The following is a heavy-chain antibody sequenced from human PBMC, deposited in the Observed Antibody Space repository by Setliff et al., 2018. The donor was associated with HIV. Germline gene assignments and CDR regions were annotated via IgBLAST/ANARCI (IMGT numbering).Heavy chain of an antibody. J-gene: IGHJ3*02. CDR1: GGSFSGYY. Sequence: SETLSLTCAVYGGSFSGYYWSWIRQPPGKGLEWIGEINHSGSTNYNPSLKSRVTISVDTSKNQLSLKLSSVTAADTAVYYCAGDGYNVDAFDIWGQGTMVTVSS. CDR2: INHSGST. V-gene: IGHV4-34*01. D-gene: IGHD5-12*01. CDR3: AGDGYNVDAFDI.